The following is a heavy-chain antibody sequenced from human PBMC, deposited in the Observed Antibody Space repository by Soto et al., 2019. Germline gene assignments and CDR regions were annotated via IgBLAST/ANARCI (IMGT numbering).Heavy chain of an antibody. Sequence: GGSLRLPCAASRFTLSRYWMHWVRQAPGKGLVWVSRINSDGSSTSYADSVKGRFTISRDNAKNTLYLHMNSLRAEDTAVSYCARRLRPWRQLGFNWFDSRDQGPLVTVSS. CDR2: INSDGSST. V-gene: IGHV3-74*01. D-gene: IGHD6-6*01. CDR3: ARRLRPWRQLGFNWFDS. CDR1: RFTLSRYW. J-gene: IGHJ5*01.